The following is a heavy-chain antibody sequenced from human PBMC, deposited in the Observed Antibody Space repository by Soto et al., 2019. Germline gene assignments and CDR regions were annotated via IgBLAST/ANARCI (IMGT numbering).Heavy chain of an antibody. D-gene: IGHD2-2*01. Sequence: GGSLRLSCAASGFTFSSYAMSWVRQAPGKGLEWVSAISGSGGSTYYADSVKGRFTISRDNSKNTLYLQMNSLRAEDTAVYYCAKSPYCSSTSCLYYYYYYMDVWGKGTTVTVSS. CDR2: ISGSGGST. CDR3: AKSPYCSSTSCLYYYYYYMDV. J-gene: IGHJ6*03. V-gene: IGHV3-23*01. CDR1: GFTFSSYA.